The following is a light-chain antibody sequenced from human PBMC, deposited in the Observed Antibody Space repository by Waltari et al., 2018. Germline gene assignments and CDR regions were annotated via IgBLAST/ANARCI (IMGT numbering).Light chain of an antibody. J-gene: IGLJ1*01. CDR3: QVWDANTDPGV. CDR2: YDN. CDR1: HIESKS. V-gene: IGLV3-21*01. Sequence: SYVLTQPPSVSVAPGATARITCGGNHIESKSVHRYRQRPGQAPVVVISYDNDRAAGIPERFSGSNSGNTATLTISRVEAGDEADYYCQVWDANTDPGVFGTGTEVTVL.